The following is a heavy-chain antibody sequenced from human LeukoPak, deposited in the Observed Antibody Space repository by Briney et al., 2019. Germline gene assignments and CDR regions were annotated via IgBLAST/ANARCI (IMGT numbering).Heavy chain of an antibody. CDR1: GLVFGKYA. CDR3: AKGRCSGPGCDSFDY. J-gene: IGHJ4*02. V-gene: IGHV3-23*01. CDR2: VSDDSSFT. D-gene: IGHD5-12*01. Sequence: GGSLRLSCAASGLVFGKYAMAWVRQAPGKGLECVSIVSDDSSFTYYLDSVKGRSTIFRDNSKNTLYLHMNSLKAEDTAVYYCAKGRCSGPGCDSFDYWGQGTLVTVSS.